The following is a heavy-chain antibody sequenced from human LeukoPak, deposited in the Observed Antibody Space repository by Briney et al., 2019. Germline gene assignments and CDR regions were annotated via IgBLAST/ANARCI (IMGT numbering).Heavy chain of an antibody. CDR3: ARVVEWFPGKVDAFDI. J-gene: IGHJ3*02. CDR2: INSDGSST. CDR1: GFTFSSYW. Sequence: PGGSLRLSCAASGFTFSSYWMHWVRQAPGKWLVWVSRINSDGSSTSYADSVKGRFTISRDNAKNTLYLQMNSLRAEDTAVYYCARVVEWFPGKVDAFDIWGQGTMVTVSS. V-gene: IGHV3-74*01. D-gene: IGHD3-3*01.